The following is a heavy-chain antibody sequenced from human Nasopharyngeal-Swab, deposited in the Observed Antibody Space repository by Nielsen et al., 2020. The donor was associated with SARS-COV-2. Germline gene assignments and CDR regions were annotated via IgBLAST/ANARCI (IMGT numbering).Heavy chain of an antibody. V-gene: IGHV3-21*01. Sequence: GESLKISCVTSGFTFNMYSMHWVRQAPGKGLEWVSSISSSSNYIYYVDSVKGRFTISRDNAKNSLYLQMNSLRAEDTAVYYCARDSYNNGTGDYYYGMDVWGQGTTVTVSS. CDR2: ISSSSNYI. CDR1: GFTFNMYS. D-gene: IGHD1-1*01. CDR3: ARDSYNNGTGDYYYGMDV. J-gene: IGHJ6*02.